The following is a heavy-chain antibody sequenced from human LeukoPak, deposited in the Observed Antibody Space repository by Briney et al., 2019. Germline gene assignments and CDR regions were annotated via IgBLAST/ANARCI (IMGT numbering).Heavy chain of an antibody. J-gene: IGHJ4*02. Sequence: GGSLRLSCAVSGFTFSSYGMHWVRQAPGKGLEWVAVISYDGSNKEYGHSVKGRFSISRDNSKNRLYLQMNSLRAEDTAVYYCAKENWPTVTSPGRTSFDYWGQGTLVTVSP. CDR2: ISYDGSNK. V-gene: IGHV3-30*18. CDR3: AKENWPTVTSPGRTSFDY. D-gene: IGHD4-17*01. CDR1: GFTFSSYG.